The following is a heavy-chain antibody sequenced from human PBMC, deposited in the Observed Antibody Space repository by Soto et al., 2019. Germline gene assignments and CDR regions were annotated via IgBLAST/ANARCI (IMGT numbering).Heavy chain of an antibody. Sequence: EVQLLDSGGGLVQPGGSLRLSCAASGFTFSNYAMNWVRQAPGKGLEWVSTISGGGGTTYYADSVKGRFTISRDNSKNPLFLQMNSLRAEDPAGYFRAKVPLRPYYFDYWGPGTLVAVSS. CDR1: GFTFSNYA. D-gene: IGHD4-17*01. V-gene: IGHV3-23*01. J-gene: IGHJ4*02. CDR2: ISGGGGTT. CDR3: AKVPLRPYYFDY.